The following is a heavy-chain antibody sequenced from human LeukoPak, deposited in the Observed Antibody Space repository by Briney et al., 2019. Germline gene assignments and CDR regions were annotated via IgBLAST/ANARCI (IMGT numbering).Heavy chain of an antibody. CDR1: GGSISSYF. Sequence: SETLSLTCTVSGGSISSYFWSWIRQPPGKGLEWIGYIYYSGSTNYNPSLKSRVTISVDTYKNQFSLKLSSVSAADTAVYYCARVGAIPFDYWGQGTLVTVSS. V-gene: IGHV4-59*01. CDR3: ARVGAIPFDY. CDR2: IYYSGST. D-gene: IGHD1-26*01. J-gene: IGHJ4*02.